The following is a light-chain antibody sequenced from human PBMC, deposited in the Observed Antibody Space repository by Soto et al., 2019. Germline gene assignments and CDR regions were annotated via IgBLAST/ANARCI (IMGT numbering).Light chain of an antibody. J-gene: IGLJ2*01. Sequence: QSALTQPASVSGSPGQSITISCTGTSSDVGGYNYVSWYQHHPGKAPKLMIYDVSDRTSRISNRFSGFKSGNTASLTISGLQTEDEADYYCSSYTSSSTVVFGGGTKLTVL. CDR1: SSDVGGYNY. CDR3: SSYTSSSTVV. V-gene: IGLV2-14*03. CDR2: DVS.